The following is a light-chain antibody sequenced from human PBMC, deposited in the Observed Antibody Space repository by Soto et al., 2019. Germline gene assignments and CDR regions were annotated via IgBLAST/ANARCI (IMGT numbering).Light chain of an antibody. J-gene: IGKJ4*01. Sequence: QMNQSPSTLSVSVGDRDTITCRASQSISSWLAWYQQKPGKAPKLLIYDASSLESGVPSRFSGSGSGTEITLTISSLQPDDFATYYCQQYNSYSLTFGGGTKVEIK. CDR3: QQYNSYSLT. CDR1: QSISSW. CDR2: DAS. V-gene: IGKV1-5*01.